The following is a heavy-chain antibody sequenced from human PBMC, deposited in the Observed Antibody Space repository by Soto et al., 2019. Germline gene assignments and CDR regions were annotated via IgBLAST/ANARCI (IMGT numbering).Heavy chain of an antibody. Sequence: EVQLLESGGGLEQPGGSLRLSCAASGFTFNTQAMSWVRQAPGKGLEWVSSISVSGDNTYNADAMKGRFTISRDNSKNTLYLQMNSLRAEDTAVYYCVKDRSTSDWYGYFDYWGQGTLVTVSS. CDR2: ISVSGDNT. V-gene: IGHV3-23*01. D-gene: IGHD6-19*01. CDR1: GFTFNTQA. CDR3: VKDRSTSDWYGYFDY. J-gene: IGHJ4*02.